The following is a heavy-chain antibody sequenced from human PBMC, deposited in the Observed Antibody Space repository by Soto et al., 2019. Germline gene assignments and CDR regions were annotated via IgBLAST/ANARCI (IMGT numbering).Heavy chain of an antibody. CDR3: VRSRSGAVADSFDY. CDR1: GFTFSRYA. Sequence: GGSLRLSCAGSGFTFSRYALHWVRLAPGKGLEWVAALSKDGSVQYWLDSVRGRFTISRDNSKNTLYLRMNSLRPEDTGVYYCVRSRSGAVADSFDYWGRGTQVTVSS. J-gene: IGHJ4*02. D-gene: IGHD3-10*01. V-gene: IGHV3-30*04. CDR2: LSKDGSVQ.